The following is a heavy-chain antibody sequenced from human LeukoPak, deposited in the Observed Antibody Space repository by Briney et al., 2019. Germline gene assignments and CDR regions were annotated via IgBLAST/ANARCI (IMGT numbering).Heavy chain of an antibody. CDR2: INPNSGGT. J-gene: IGHJ4*02. V-gene: IGHV1-2*02. CDR3: ARDTAAAGSFHPDY. Sequence: GASVKVSCKASGYTFTGYYMHWVRQAPGQGLEWMGWINPNSGGTNYAQKFQGRVTMTRDTSISTAYMELSRLRSDDMAVYYCARDTAAAGSFHPDYWGQGTLVTASS. CDR1: GYTFTGYY. D-gene: IGHD6-13*01.